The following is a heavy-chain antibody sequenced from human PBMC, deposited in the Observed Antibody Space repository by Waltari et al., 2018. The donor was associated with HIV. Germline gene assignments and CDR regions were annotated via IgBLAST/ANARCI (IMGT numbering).Heavy chain of an antibody. CDR3: ARYGSGHRHFGY. CDR1: GDSMPCYY. V-gene: IGHV4-59*01. Sequence: QVQLQESGPGLLKPSETLSLTCTVSGDSMPCYYLAWIRQPPGKGLEWIGYIYSSGSASYSPSLQSRLTISVDTSKNQFSLKLTSVTAADTAVYYCARYGSGHRHFGYWGQGALVIVSS. J-gene: IGHJ4*02. D-gene: IGHD3-10*01. CDR2: IYSSGSA.